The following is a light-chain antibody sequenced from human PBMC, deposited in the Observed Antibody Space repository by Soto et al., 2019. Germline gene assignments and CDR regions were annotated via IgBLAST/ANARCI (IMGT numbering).Light chain of an antibody. J-gene: IGKJ1*01. CDR2: DAS. V-gene: IGKV1D-13*01. CDR1: QGISSY. CDR3: QQYDDYTWT. Sequence: AIRLTQSPSSLSASVRYRLTITCRDSQGISSYLAWYPQTPGTAPKVMIFDASRLESGVPSRFSGSAAGPECTRTISSLQPDDVATDYCQQYDDYTWTLGQGTKVDIK.